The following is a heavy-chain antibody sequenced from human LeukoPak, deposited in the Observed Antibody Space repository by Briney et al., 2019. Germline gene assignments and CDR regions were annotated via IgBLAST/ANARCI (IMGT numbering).Heavy chain of an antibody. Sequence: GGSLRLSCAASGFTFDDYGMSWVRQVPGKGLEWVSGINWNGISTIYADSLKGRFTISRDNAKNSLYLQMNSLRAEDTALYYRARDHGGYVSGVDYWGQGTLVTVSS. V-gene: IGHV3-20*04. D-gene: IGHD5-12*01. CDR3: ARDHGGYVSGVDY. J-gene: IGHJ4*02. CDR2: INWNGIST. CDR1: GFTFDDYG.